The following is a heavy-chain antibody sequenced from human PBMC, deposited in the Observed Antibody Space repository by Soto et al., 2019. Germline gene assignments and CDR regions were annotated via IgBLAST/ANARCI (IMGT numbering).Heavy chain of an antibody. J-gene: IGHJ6*02. CDR2: ISPYTGNT. CDR3: VMVDNYVTPTPQDV. Sequence: GASVKVSFTASGYTFTSYDMHWVRQAPGQRLEWMGWISPYTGNTHSATQVQGRLTMTTDTSTSTAYMDLGSLTSDDTAVYYCVMVDNYVTPTPQDVWGQGTTVTVSS. D-gene: IGHD3-16*01. V-gene: IGHV1-18*01. CDR1: GYTFTSYD.